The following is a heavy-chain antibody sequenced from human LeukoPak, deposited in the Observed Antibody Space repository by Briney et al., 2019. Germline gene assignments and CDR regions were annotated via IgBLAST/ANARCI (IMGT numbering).Heavy chain of an antibody. CDR3: ARDSVPAEQWLTFYYYYGMDV. CDR2: ISSSSSYI. V-gene: IGHV3-21*01. J-gene: IGHJ6*02. CDR1: GFTFSSYS. D-gene: IGHD6-19*01. Sequence: PGGSLRLSCAASGFTFSSYSMNWVRQAPGKGLEWVSSISSSSSYIYYADSAKGRFTISRDNAKNSLYLQMNSLRAEDTAVYYCARDSVPAEQWLTFYYYYGMDVWGQGTTVTVSS.